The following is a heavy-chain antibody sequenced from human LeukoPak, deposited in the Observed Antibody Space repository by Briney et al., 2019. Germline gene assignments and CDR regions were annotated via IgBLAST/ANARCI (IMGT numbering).Heavy chain of an antibody. CDR2: ISGSGGST. CDR1: GFTFSSYA. D-gene: IGHD3-10*02. V-gene: IGHV3-23*01. J-gene: IGHJ4*02. CDR3: AKGLGSGSFLFDY. Sequence: GGSLSLSCAASGFTFSSYAMSWVRQAPGKGLEWVSAISGSGGSTYYADSVKGRFTTSRDNSKNTLYLQMNSLRAEDTAVYYCAKGLGSGSFLFDYWGQGTLVTVSS.